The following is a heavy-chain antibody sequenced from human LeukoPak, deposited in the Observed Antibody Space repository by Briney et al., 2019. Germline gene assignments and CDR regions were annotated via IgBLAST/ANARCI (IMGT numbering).Heavy chain of an antibody. CDR1: GFTFSSYW. J-gene: IGHJ5*02. Sequence: GGSLRLSCAASGFTFSSYWMSWVRQAPGKGLEWVANIKQDGSEKYYVDSVEGRFTISRDNAKNSLYLQMNSLRAEDTAVYYCARAQHDYGDYRNWFDPWGQGTLVTVSS. CDR2: IKQDGSEK. V-gene: IGHV3-7*01. CDR3: ARAQHDYGDYRNWFDP. D-gene: IGHD4-17*01.